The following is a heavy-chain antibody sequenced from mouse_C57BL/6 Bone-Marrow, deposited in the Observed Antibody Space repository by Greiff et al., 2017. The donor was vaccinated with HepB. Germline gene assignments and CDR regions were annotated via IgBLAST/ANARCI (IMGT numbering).Heavy chain of an antibody. CDR1: GFSLTSYG. V-gene: IGHV2-2*01. Sequence: VKLQESGPGLVQPSQSLSITCTVSGFSLTSYGVHWVRQSPGKGLEWLGVIWSGGSTDYNAAFISRLSISKDNSKSQVFFKMNSLQADDTAIYYCARRDGSYWYFDVWGTGTTVTVSS. J-gene: IGHJ1*03. D-gene: IGHD1-1*01. CDR3: ARRDGSYWYFDV. CDR2: IWSGGST.